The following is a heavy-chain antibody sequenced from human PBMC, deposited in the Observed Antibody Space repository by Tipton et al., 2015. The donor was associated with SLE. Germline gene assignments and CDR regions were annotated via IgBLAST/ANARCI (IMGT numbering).Heavy chain of an antibody. Sequence: TLSLTCAVYGGSFSGYYWSWIRQPPGKGLEWIGEINHSESPNYNPSLKSRVTISIDKSKNQFSLKLTPVTAADTAVYHCTRVPRYNWNYIADWGQGTLVSVSS. V-gene: IGHV4-34*01. CDR2: INHSESP. CDR1: GGSFSGYY. CDR3: TRVPRYNWNYIAD. J-gene: IGHJ4*02. D-gene: IGHD1-7*01.